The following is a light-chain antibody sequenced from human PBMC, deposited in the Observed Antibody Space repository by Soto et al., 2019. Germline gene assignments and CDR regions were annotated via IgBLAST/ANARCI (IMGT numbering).Light chain of an antibody. CDR1: QGIRTD. V-gene: IGKV1-6*01. CDR2: GAS. CDR3: LQDYSYPRT. Sequence: IHMAYSSLTLTSSLVDRVTITCRASQGIRTDVGWNQQTPGKAPKLLISGASSLQSGVPSRFSGSGSGADFTLTISSLQPEDSATYYCLQDYSYPRTFGEGTKVDIK. J-gene: IGKJ1*01.